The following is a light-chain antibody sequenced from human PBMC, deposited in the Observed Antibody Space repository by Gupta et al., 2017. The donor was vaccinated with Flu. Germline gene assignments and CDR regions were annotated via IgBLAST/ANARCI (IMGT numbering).Light chain of an antibody. J-gene: IGKJ3*01. V-gene: IGKV1-9*01. CDR3: QQLNTYPPFT. CDR1: QGSSSY. Sequence: DRVTITSRASQGSSSYLVGYQQKPGKAPKQLIYNASCLQSGVPPRFSGSGSWTEFTPTIISLQHEDFATYYCQQLNTYPPFTFGPGTKVDI. CDR2: NAS.